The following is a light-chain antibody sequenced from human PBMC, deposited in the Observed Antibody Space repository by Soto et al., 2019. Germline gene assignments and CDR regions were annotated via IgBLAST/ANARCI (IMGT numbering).Light chain of an antibody. CDR2: EVS. V-gene: IGLV2-14*01. CDR1: SSEVGDYNY. Sequence: QSVLTQPASVSGSPGQSITISCTGTSSEVGDYNYVSWYQQHPGEAPKVMIYEVSIRPSGVSNRFSGSKSGNTASMTISGLQAEDEADYYCSSYTSSNTGVFGGGTKLTVL. CDR3: SSYTSSNTGV. J-gene: IGLJ3*02.